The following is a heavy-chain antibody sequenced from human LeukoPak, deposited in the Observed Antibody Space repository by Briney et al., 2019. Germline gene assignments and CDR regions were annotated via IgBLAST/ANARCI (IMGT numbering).Heavy chain of an antibody. CDR2: ISGSGGST. Sequence: GGSLRLSCATSGFTFSSYAMSWVRQAPGKGLEWVSGISGSGGSTDYADSVKGRFTISRDNSKNTLYLQMNSLRAEDTAVYFCAKDRGSSCFDYWGQGTLVTVSS. J-gene: IGHJ4*02. CDR1: GFTFSSYA. V-gene: IGHV3-23*01. CDR3: AKDRGSSCFDY. D-gene: IGHD6-13*01.